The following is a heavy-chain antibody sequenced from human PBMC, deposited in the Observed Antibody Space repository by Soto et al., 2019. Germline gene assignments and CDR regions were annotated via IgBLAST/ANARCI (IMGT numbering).Heavy chain of an antibody. Sequence: GWSLRLSCTTSGFTFGDYALSWVRQAPGKGLEWVGFIRRNAYGGTTDYAASVKGRFTISRDDSKSIAYLQMNRLRTEDTALYYCTRASSLDFDFSGEGPLVTVSA. J-gene: IGHJ4*02. CDR2: IRRNAYGGTT. CDR1: GFTFGDYA. V-gene: IGHV3-49*04. D-gene: IGHD3-16*01. CDR3: TRASSLDFDF.